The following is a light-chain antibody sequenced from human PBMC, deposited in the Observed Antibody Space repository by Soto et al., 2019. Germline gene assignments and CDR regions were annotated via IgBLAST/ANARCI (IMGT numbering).Light chain of an antibody. CDR2: SNN. J-gene: IGLJ1*01. V-gene: IGLV1-44*01. Sequence: QSVLTQPPSASGTPGQRVTISCSGSSSNIGSNTVNWYQQIPGTAPNLLIYSNNQRPSGVPDRFSGSRSGTSASLAISGLQSEAEHDYYCASGDDSLNGRYVFGTGTKLTVL. CDR3: ASGDDSLNGRYV. CDR1: SSNIGSNT.